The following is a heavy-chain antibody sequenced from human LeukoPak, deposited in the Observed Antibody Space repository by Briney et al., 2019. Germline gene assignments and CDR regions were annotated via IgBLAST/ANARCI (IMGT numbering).Heavy chain of an antibody. CDR1: GFTFSIYS. Sequence: GGSLRLSCAASGFTFSIYSMNWVRQAPGKGLEWVSSISSSSSYIYYADSVKGRFTISRDNAKNSLYLQMNSLRAEDTAVYYCAKVALRFGESFDYWGQGTLVTVSS. V-gene: IGHV3-21*04. J-gene: IGHJ4*02. CDR3: AKVALRFGESFDY. D-gene: IGHD3-10*01. CDR2: ISSSSSYI.